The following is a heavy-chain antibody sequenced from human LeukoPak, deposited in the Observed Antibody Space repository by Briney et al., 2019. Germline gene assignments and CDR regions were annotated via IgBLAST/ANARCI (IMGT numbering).Heavy chain of an antibody. Sequence: ASVKVSCKASGDTFTNFGICWVRQTPGQGLEWVGWISADNGNKFYGQKFQGRVIFSVDAATTTAYMDLTSLRSDDTAIYYCARNRGTTWWDAVDSWGQGTLVTVSS. D-gene: IGHD1-7*01. CDR1: GDTFTNFG. V-gene: IGHV1-18*01. CDR2: ISADNGNK. J-gene: IGHJ4*02. CDR3: ARNRGTTWWDAVDS.